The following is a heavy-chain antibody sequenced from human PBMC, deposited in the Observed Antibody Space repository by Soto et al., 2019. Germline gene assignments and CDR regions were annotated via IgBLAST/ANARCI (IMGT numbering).Heavy chain of an antibody. J-gene: IGHJ4*02. CDR3: AKHIGILTGTSDY. D-gene: IGHD4-17*01. CDR2: ISGSGDTT. CDR1: GFTFSSYA. Sequence: GGSLRLSCAASGFTFSSYAMSWVRQAPGKALEWVSVISGSGDTTYYADSVKGRFTISRDNSKNTLYLQVNSLRAEDTAVYYCAKHIGILTGTSDYWGQGTLVTVSS. V-gene: IGHV3-23*01.